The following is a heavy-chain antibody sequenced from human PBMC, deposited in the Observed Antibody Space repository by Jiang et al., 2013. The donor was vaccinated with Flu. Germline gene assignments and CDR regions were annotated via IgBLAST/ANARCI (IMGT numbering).Heavy chain of an antibody. V-gene: IGHV1-46*01. D-gene: IGHD3-10*01. CDR2: INPKDGST. CDR3: ARVTAVRFAEDLRF. Sequence: SGYTFTLFHVHWVRQAPGQGLEWMGRINPKDGSTTYAQKFQGRVTMTSDTSTTKVNMELTSLRSEDTAVYYCARVTAVRFAEDLRFWGQGTLVTVSS. J-gene: IGHJ4*02. CDR1: GYTFTLFH.